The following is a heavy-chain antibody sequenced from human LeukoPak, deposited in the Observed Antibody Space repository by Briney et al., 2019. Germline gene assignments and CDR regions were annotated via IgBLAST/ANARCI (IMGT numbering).Heavy chain of an antibody. CDR2: INPNSGGT. CDR1: GYTFSGYY. V-gene: IGHV1-2*02. CDR3: ARDLLAYYYDSSGFQNS. J-gene: IGHJ5*01. Sequence: ASVKVSCKASGYTFSGYYMHWVRQAPGQGLEWMGWINPNSGGTNYAQKFQGRVTMTRDTSISTAYMELRRLRSDDTAVYYCARDLLAYYYDSSGFQNSRGQGTLVTVSS. D-gene: IGHD3-22*01.